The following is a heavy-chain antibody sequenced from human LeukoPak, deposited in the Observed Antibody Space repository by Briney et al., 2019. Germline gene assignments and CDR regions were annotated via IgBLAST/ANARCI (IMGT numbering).Heavy chain of an antibody. D-gene: IGHD3-10*01. CDR2: ISYDGSNK. CDR3: ARESMVRGVRGLFDY. Sequence: GGSLRLSCAASGFTFSSYAMHWVRQAPGKGLEWVAVISYDGSNKYYADSVKGRFTISRDNSKNTLYLQMNSLRAEDTAVYYCARESMVRGVRGLFDYWGQGTLVTVSS. J-gene: IGHJ4*02. CDR1: GFTFSSYA. V-gene: IGHV3-30-3*01.